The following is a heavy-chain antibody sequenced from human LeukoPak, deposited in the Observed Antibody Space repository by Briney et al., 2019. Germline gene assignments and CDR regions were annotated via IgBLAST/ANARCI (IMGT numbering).Heavy chain of an antibody. D-gene: IGHD1-26*01. V-gene: IGHV3-74*01. J-gene: IGHJ3*02. CDR3: ARAGEGLLAYSFDI. CDR2: INSDGSGT. CDR1: GFTFSSNW. Sequence: PGGSLRLSCAASGFTFSSNWMHWVRHGPGKGLVGVSRINSDGSGTSYADSVKGRFTISRDNAKNTLYLQMNSLRAEDTAVYYCARAGEGLLAYSFDIWGQGTMVTVSS.